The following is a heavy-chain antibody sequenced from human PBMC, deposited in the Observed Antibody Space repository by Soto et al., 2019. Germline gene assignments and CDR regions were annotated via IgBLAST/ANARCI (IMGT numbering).Heavy chain of an antibody. V-gene: IGHV1-8*01. CDR3: ARSTNDYGDRH. CDR2: MNPNSGNT. CDR1: GYTFTSYD. D-gene: IGHD4-17*01. Sequence: QVQLVQSGAEVKKPGDTVKVSCKASGYTFTSYDINWVRQATGQGLEWMGWMNPNSGNTGYALKFQGRITMTRNTSISTAYMELSSLRSEDTAVYYCARSTNDYGDRHWGQGTLVTVSS. J-gene: IGHJ4*02.